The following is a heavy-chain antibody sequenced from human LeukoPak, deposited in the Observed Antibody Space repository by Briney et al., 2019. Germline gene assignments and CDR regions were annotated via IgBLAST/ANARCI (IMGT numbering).Heavy chain of an antibody. D-gene: IGHD5-12*01. CDR1: GVSISTGGYY. V-gene: IGHV4-30-2*01. Sequence: SQTLSLTCTVSGVSISTGGYYWSWIRQPPGKGLEWIGYISHTGTTYYNPSLKSRVTISVDRSKNQFSLNLNSVIAADTAVYYCARDRKSGYGIDFWGQGTLVTVSS. J-gene: IGHJ4*02. CDR2: ISHTGTT. CDR3: ARDRKSGYGIDF.